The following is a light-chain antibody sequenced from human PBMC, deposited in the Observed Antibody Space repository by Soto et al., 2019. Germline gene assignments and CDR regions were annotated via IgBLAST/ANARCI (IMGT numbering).Light chain of an antibody. CDR1: QTISSW. J-gene: IGKJ5*01. Sequence: DIQMTQSPSTLSGSVGDRVTITCRASQTISSWLAWYQQKPGQAPRLLIYGASNRATGIPERFSGSGSGTDFTLTISRLEPQDSAMYYCQQYVISVTFGQGTRLKIK. CDR2: GAS. CDR3: QQYVISVT. V-gene: IGKV1-5*01.